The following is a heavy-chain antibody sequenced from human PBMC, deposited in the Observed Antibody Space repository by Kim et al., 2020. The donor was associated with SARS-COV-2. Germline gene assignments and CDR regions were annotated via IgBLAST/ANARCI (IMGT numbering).Heavy chain of an antibody. D-gene: IGHD3-3*01. CDR1: GGSISSYY. V-gene: IGHV4-59*01. CDR3: ARVRDYDFWSGYYSSGYYYGMDV. Sequence: SETLSLTCTVSGGSISSYYWSWIRQPPGKGLEWIGYIYYSGSTNYNPSLKSRVTISVDTSKNQFSLKLSSVTAADTAVYYCARVRDYDFWSGYYSSGYYYGMDVWGQGTTVTVSS. J-gene: IGHJ6*02. CDR2: IYYSGST.